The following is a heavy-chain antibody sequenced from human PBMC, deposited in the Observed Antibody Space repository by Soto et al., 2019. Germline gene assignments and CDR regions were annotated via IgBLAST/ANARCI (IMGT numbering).Heavy chain of an antibody. Sequence: GGSLRLSCAASGFTFSSYSMNWVRQAPGKGLEWVSSISSSSSYIYYADSVKGRFTISRDNARNTLFLQMDNLRVEDSAVYYCAKEAEENENVPIPGDNWGQGTPVTVSS. CDR3: AKEAEENENVPIPGDN. CDR1: GFTFSSYS. V-gene: IGHV3-21*04. CDR2: ISSSSSYI. D-gene: IGHD1-1*01. J-gene: IGHJ4*02.